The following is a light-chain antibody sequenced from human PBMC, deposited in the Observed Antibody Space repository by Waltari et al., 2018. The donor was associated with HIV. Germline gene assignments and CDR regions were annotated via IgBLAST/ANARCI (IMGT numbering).Light chain of an antibody. Sequence: DVVMTQSPDSLTVSVGERATLNCKSSQSLLYGSTNKNYLAWYQQRPGHRPKLLIYWASTGQSGVPDRFSGSGSGTDFSLTISSLQAEDVAVYYCQQYYLVPYTFGQGTKLEIK. J-gene: IGKJ2*01. V-gene: IGKV4-1*01. CDR1: QSLLYGSTNKNY. CDR2: WAS. CDR3: QQYYLVPYT.